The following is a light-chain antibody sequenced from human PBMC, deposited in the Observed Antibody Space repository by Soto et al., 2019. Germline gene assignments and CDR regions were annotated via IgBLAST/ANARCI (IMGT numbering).Light chain of an antibody. CDR3: QQYNNWPPVT. J-gene: IGKJ4*01. CDR1: QSVSSN. CDR2: GAS. Sequence: EIVMTQSPATLSVSPGERATLSCRASQSVSSNLAWYQQKPGQAPRLLIYGASTRATGIPARFSGSGSGTEFTLTNSSLKSPAFAVYYCQQYNNWPPVTFGGGTKVEIK. V-gene: IGKV3-15*01.